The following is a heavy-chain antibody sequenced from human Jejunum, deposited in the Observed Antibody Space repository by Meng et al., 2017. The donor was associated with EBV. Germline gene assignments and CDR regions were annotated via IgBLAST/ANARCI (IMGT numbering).Heavy chain of an antibody. V-gene: IGHV3-23*04. CDR1: GFTFSNYA. D-gene: IGHD3-16*01. CDR3: AKDLGGGILAYYFDY. J-gene: IGHJ4*02. Sequence: EVQRVGSGGGLVQPGGSLRLSWAASGFTFSNYAMTWVRQAPGKGLEWVSGISASGGSTYYADSVKGRFTISRDSSKSTLYLQMNSLRAEDTAVYYCAKDLGGGILAYYFDYWGQGTLVTVSS. CDR2: ISASGGST.